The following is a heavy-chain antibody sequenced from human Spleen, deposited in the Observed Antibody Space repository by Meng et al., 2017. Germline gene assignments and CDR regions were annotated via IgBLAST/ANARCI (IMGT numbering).Heavy chain of an antibody. D-gene: IGHD6-13*01. V-gene: IGHV1-2*06. Sequence: VRRGQSGVEVKKPGASVKVSCKPSGYNFPDYWLHWVRRAPGQGLEWMGRIDPKSGDTHYAQRFQGRVTMTGDTSISTAYMELSGLRSDDTAMYYCARDEDISAAGKLFGDYWGQGTLVTVSS. CDR2: IDPKSGDT. CDR3: ARDEDISAAGKLFGDY. CDR1: GYNFPDYW. J-gene: IGHJ4*02.